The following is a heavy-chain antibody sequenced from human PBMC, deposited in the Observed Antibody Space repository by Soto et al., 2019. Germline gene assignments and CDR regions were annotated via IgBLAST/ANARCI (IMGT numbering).Heavy chain of an antibody. V-gene: IGHV3-7*01. J-gene: IGHJ2*01. CDR3: ARARIDL. Sequence: EVHLVESGGGLVQPGGSLRLSCAASGFSFSSYWMTWVRQAPGKGLEWVANISPDGSDKYYVDSVKSRFTISRDHVKNALYLQVNSLRVDDTALYYCARARIDLWARGTLVTVSS. CDR2: ISPDGSDK. CDR1: GFSFSSYW.